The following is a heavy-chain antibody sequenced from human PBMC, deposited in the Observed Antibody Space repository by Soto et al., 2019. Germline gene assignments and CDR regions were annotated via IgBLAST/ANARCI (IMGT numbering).Heavy chain of an antibody. CDR2: INPSGGST. J-gene: IGHJ6*02. CDR3: ARAGASSYHYGMDV. D-gene: IGHD3-10*01. CDR1: GYTFTSYY. V-gene: IGHV1-46*01. Sequence: QVQLVQSGAEVKKPGASVKVSCKASGYTFTSYYMHCVRQAPGQGLERMGIINPSGGSTSYAQTFQRRVTMTRDSATSTVYMELSSLRSEDTAEYSLARAGASSYHYGMDVWGQGTTVTAS.